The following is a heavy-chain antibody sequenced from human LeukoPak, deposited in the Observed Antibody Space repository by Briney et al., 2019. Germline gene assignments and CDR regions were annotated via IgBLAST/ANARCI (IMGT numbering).Heavy chain of an antibody. CDR2: IYYSGST. J-gene: IGHJ4*02. Sequence: KPSETLSLTCTVSGGSISSGGYYWSWLRQHPGQGLEWIGYIYYSGSTYYNPSLKSRVTISVDTSKNQFSLKLSSVTAADTAVYYCARCRLGFRYCTNFDYWGQGTLVTVSS. V-gene: IGHV4-31*03. D-gene: IGHD2-8*01. CDR3: ARCRLGFRYCTNFDY. CDR1: GGSISSGGYY.